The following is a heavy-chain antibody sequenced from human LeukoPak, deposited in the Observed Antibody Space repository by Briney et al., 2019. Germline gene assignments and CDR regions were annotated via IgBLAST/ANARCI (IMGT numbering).Heavy chain of an antibody. CDR3: ARARITMIVVVTGDAFDI. CDR2: IIPIFGTA. V-gene: IGHV1-69*06. Sequence: SVKVSCKASGGTFSSYAISWVRQAPGQGLEWMGGIIPIFGTANYAQKFQGRVTITADKSTSTAYMELSSLRSEDTAVYYCARARITMIVVVTGDAFDIWGQGTMVTVSS. J-gene: IGHJ3*02. CDR1: GGTFSSYA. D-gene: IGHD3-22*01.